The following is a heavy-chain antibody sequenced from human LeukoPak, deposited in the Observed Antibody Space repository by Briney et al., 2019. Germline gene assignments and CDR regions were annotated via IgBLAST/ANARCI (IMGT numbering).Heavy chain of an antibody. Sequence: PGGSLRLSCAGSKFTFNNYWMNWVRQAPGKGLQWVANINQDESEKNYVESVKGRFTISRDNANNSLYLQMNTLSAEDTAVYYCATELSGDAVDIWGQGTMVTVSS. CDR2: INQDESEK. CDR3: ATELSGDAVDI. CDR1: KFTFNNYW. J-gene: IGHJ3*02. V-gene: IGHV3-7*01. D-gene: IGHD2-15*01.